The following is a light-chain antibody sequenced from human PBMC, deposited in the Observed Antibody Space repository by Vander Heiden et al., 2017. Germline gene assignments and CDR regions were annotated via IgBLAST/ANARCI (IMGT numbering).Light chain of an antibody. Sequence: DIVMTQSPDSQAVPLCERSHINSKSRHRVLFSSNNKNYLAWYQQKPGQPPKLLIYWASTRESGVPDRFSGSGSGTDFTLTISSLQAEDVAVYYCQQDYSTPLTFGGGTKVEIK. J-gene: IGKJ4*01. CDR2: WAS. CDR1: HRVLFSSNNKNY. V-gene: IGKV4-1*01. CDR3: QQDYSTPLT.